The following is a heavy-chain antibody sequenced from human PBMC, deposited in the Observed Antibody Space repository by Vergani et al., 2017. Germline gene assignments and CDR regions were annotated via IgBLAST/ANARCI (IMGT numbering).Heavy chain of an antibody. Sequence: QVQLQESGPGLVKPSQTLSLTCTVYGCSISSGGYYWSWIRQHPVKGLEWIGYIYYSGSTYYNPSLKSRVTISVDTSKNQFSLKLSSVTAADTAVYYCAREGAMVRGEDYYYMDVWGKGTTVTVSS. CDR3: AREGAMVRGEDYYYMDV. V-gene: IGHV4-31*03. D-gene: IGHD3-10*01. CDR1: GCSISSGGYY. CDR2: IYYSGST. J-gene: IGHJ6*03.